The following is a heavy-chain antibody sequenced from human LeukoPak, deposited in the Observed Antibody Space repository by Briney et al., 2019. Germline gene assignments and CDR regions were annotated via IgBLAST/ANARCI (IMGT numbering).Heavy chain of an antibody. D-gene: IGHD3-22*01. CDR3: ARQSYYYDTGLTVAFDI. CDR2: ISAYNGNT. CDR1: GYTFTSYA. V-gene: IGHV1-18*01. J-gene: IGHJ3*02. Sequence: ASVKVSCKASGYTFTSYAMHWVRQAPGQRLEWMGWISAYNGNTNYAQKLQGRVTMTTDTSTSTAYMELRSLRSDDTAVYYCARQSYYYDTGLTVAFDIWGQGTMVTVSS.